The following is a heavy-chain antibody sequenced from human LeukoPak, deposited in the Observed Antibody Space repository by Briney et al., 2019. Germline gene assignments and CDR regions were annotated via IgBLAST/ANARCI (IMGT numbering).Heavy chain of an antibody. Sequence: TLSLTCTVSGGSISSGGYYWSWIRQHPGTGLEWIGYIYYSGSTYYNPSLKSRVTISVDTSKNQFSLKLSSVTAADTAVYYCARESGGNDIDYWGQGTLVTVSS. J-gene: IGHJ4*02. CDR3: ARESGGNDIDY. D-gene: IGHD4-23*01. V-gene: IGHV4-31*03. CDR1: GGSISSGGYY. CDR2: IYYSGST.